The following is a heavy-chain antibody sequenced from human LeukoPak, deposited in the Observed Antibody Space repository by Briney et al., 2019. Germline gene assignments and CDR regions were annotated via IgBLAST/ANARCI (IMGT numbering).Heavy chain of an antibody. D-gene: IGHD3-22*01. Sequence: KSSETLSLTCTVSGGSISSSSYYWGWIRQPPGKGLEWIGSIYYSGSTYYNPSLKSRVTISVDTSKNQFSLKLSSVTAADTAVYYCARLSDYYDSSAKPAYYFDYWGQGTLVTVSS. V-gene: IGHV4-39*01. CDR1: GGSISSSSYY. J-gene: IGHJ4*02. CDR3: ARLSDYYDSSAKPAYYFDY. CDR2: IYYSGST.